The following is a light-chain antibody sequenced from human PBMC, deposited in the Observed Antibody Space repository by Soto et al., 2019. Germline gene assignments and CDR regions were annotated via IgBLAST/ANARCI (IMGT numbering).Light chain of an antibody. J-gene: IGKJ1*01. V-gene: IGKV1-5*03. CDR2: KAS. CDR1: QSISSW. CDR3: QQYKSYSRT. Sequence: DIQMTQSPYTLSASVGHRVTITCRASQSISSWLAWYQQKPGKAPNLLIYKASSLESGVPSRFSGSGTGTEFTLTISSLQPEDFETYYCQQYKSYSRTFGQGTKVDI.